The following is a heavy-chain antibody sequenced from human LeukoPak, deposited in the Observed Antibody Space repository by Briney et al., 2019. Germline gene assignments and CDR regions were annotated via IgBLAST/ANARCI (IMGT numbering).Heavy chain of an antibody. CDR2: IKQDGSEK. J-gene: IGHJ4*02. CDR3: ARVRLFDYYDSSGSFDY. CDR1: GFTFSSYW. D-gene: IGHD3-22*01. Sequence: QPGGSLRLSCAASGFTFSSYWMSWVRQAPGKGLEWVANIKQDGSEKYYVDSVKGRFTISRDNAKNSLYLQMNSLRAEDTAVYYCARVRLFDYYDSSGSFDYWGQGTLVTVSS. V-gene: IGHV3-7*05.